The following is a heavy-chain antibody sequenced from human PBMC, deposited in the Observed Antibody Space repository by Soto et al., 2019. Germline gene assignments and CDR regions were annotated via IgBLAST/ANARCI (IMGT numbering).Heavy chain of an antibody. CDR2: IYHSGST. CDR3: ARGRYCSGGSCSLDY. CDR1: GGSISSGGYS. D-gene: IGHD2-15*01. Sequence: SETLSLTCAVSGGSISSGGYSWSWIRQPPGKGLEWIGYIYHSGSTYYNPSLKSRVTISVDRSKNQFSLKLSSVTAADTAVYYCARGRYCSGGSCSLDYWGQGTLVTVSS. V-gene: IGHV4-30-2*01. J-gene: IGHJ4*02.